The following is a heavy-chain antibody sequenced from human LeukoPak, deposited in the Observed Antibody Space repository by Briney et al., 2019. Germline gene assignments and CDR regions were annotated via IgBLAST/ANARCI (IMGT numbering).Heavy chain of an antibody. CDR2: VTGSGGST. J-gene: IGHJ4*02. CDR3: ARGTLSRFDY. Sequence: GGSLRLSCAASGFTFSSYAMSWVRQAPGKGLEWVSSVTGSGGSTYYADSVKGRFTISRDNAKNSLYLQMNSLRAEDTAVYYCARGTLSRFDYWGQGTLVTVSS. CDR1: GFTFSSYA. V-gene: IGHV3-23*01.